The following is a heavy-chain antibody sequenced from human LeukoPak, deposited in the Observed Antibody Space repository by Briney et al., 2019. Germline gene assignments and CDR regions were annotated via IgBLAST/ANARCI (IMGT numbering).Heavy chain of an antibody. J-gene: IGHJ5*02. CDR2: INPNSGGT. CDR1: GYTLTAYY. D-gene: IGHD4-17*01. V-gene: IGHV1-2*02. CDR3: ARDHGDYPLGWFDP. Sequence: GASVKVSCKASGYTLTAYYMHWVRQAPGQGLEWMGWINPNSGGTNYAQKFQGRVTMTRDTSISTAYMELSRLRSDDTAVYYCARDHGDYPLGWFDPWGQGTLVTVSS.